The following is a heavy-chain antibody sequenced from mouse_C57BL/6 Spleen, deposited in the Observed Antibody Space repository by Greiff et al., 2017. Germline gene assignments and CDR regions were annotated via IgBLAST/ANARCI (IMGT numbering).Heavy chain of an antibody. CDR1: GFTFSSYG. CDR3: ARPFRDYFDY. CDR2: ISSGGSYT. D-gene: IGHD3-3*01. J-gene: IGHJ2*01. V-gene: IGHV5-6*01. Sequence: EVKLQESGGDLVKPGGSLKLSCAASGFTFSSYGMSWVRQTPDKRLEWVATISSGGSYTYYPDSVKGRFTISRDNAKNTLYLQMSSLKSEDTAMYYCARPFRDYFDYWGQGTTLTVSS.